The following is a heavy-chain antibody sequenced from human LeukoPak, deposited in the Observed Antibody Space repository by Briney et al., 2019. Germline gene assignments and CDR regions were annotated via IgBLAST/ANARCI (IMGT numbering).Heavy chain of an antibody. V-gene: IGHV1-2*02. CDR1: GYTFTGYY. CDR3: ARILCSSTSCYRNNWFDP. CDR2: INPNSGGT. J-gene: IGHJ5*02. D-gene: IGHD2-2*02. Sequence: APVKVSCKASGYTFTGYYMRWVRQAPGQGLEWMGWINPNSGGTNYAQKFQGRVTMTRDTSISTAYMELSRLRSDDTAVYYCARILCSSTSCYRNNWFDPWGQGTLVTVSS.